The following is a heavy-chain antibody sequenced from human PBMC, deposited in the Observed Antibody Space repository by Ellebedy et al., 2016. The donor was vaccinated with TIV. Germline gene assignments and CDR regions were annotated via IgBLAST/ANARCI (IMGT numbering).Heavy chain of an antibody. CDR3: ARGDHFLTGYAQF. CDR2: ISSSSSDT. Sequence: GGSLRLSCAASGFSFSDYYMSWIRQAPGKGLEWVSYISSSSSDTNYADSVKGRFTISRDNAKNSLYLQMNSLRAEDTAVYYCARGDHFLTGYAQFWGQGALVTVSS. V-gene: IGHV3-11*06. D-gene: IGHD3-9*01. J-gene: IGHJ4*02. CDR1: GFSFSDYY.